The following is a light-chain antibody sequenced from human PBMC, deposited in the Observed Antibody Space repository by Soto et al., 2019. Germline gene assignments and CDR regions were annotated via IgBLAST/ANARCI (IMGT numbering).Light chain of an antibody. CDR3: LQHNSYPRK. V-gene: IGKV1-17*01. Sequence: DIHMTQSPSSLSASVGYIVTINCQASQDISDYVKWYQQKPGKPPKVLIHKASTLKSGVPSRFSGSGSGTEFPLTISSLQPDDFATYYCLQHNSYPRKFGQGNKVDIK. CDR1: QDISDY. J-gene: IGKJ1*01. CDR2: KAS.